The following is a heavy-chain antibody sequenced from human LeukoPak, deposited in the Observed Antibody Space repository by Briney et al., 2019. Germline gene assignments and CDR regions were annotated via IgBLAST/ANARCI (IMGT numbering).Heavy chain of an antibody. CDR1: GYTFTGYY. V-gene: IGHV1-2*02. Sequence: ASVKVSCKASGYTFTGYYMHWVRQAPGQGLEWMGWINPNSGGTNYARKLQGRVTMTTDTSTSTAYMELRSLRSDDTAVYYCASISYYYDSSGFYDAFDIWGQGTLVTVSS. D-gene: IGHD3-22*01. CDR2: INPNSGGT. CDR3: ASISYYYDSSGFYDAFDI. J-gene: IGHJ3*02.